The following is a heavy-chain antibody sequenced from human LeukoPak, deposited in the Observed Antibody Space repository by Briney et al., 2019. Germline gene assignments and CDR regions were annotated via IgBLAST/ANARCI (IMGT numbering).Heavy chain of an antibody. V-gene: IGHV4-31*03. CDR1: GGSISSGGYY. CDR3: ARGRPHGNDH. CDR2: IYYSGST. Sequence: SETLSLTCTVSGGSISSGGYYWSWIRQHPGKGLEWIGYIYYSGSTYYNPSPKSRVTISVDTSKNQFSLKLTSVTAADTAVYYCARGRPHGNDHWGQGTLVTVSS. D-gene: IGHD4-23*01. J-gene: IGHJ4*02.